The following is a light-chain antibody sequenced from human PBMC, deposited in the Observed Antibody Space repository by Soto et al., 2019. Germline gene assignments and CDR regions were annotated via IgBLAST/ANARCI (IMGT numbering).Light chain of an antibody. Sequence: QSALTQPPSVSGSPGQSVTISCTGTNSDIGSYNRVSWYQQPPGTAPKLMIYEVSNRPSGVPDRFSGSKSGNTASLTISGLQAEDEADYYCSSYTTSSTPVFGGGTKVTVL. V-gene: IGLV2-18*02. J-gene: IGLJ2*01. CDR3: SSYTTSSTPV. CDR1: NSDIGSYNR. CDR2: EVS.